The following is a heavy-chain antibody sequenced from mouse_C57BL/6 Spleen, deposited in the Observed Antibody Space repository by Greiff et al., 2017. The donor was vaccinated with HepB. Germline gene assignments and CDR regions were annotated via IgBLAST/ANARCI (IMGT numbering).Heavy chain of an antibody. V-gene: IGHV5-6*01. J-gene: IGHJ2*01. Sequence: EVKLVESGGDLVKPGGSLKLSCAASGFTFSSYGMSWVRQTPDKRLEWVATISSGGSYTYYPDTVKGRFTISRDNAKNTLYLQMSSLKSEDTAMYYCARLDYDYDVDYWGQGTTLTVSS. CDR1: GFTFSSYG. CDR2: ISSGGSYT. D-gene: IGHD2-4*01. CDR3: ARLDYDYDVDY.